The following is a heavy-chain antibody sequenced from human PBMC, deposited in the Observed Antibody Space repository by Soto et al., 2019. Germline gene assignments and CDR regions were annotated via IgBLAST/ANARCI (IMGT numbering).Heavy chain of an antibody. D-gene: IGHD6-13*01. CDR2: ISYDGSNK. CDR1: GFTFSSYG. V-gene: IGHV3-30*18. J-gene: IGHJ6*02. Sequence: GGSLRLSCAASGFTFSSYGMHWVRQAPGKGLEWVAVISYDGSNKYYADSVKGRFTISRDNSKNTLYLQMNSLRAEDTAVYYGAKDIDDSSPEYYYYGMDVWGQGTTVTVSS. CDR3: AKDIDDSSPEYYYYGMDV.